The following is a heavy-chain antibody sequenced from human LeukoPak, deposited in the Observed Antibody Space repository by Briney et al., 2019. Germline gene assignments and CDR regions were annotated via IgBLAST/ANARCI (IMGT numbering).Heavy chain of an antibody. CDR2: IYVDGRT. V-gene: IGHV3-53*01. CDR1: GFTVSTTY. CDR3: ARRGDGGRSFDY. J-gene: IGHJ4*02. D-gene: IGHD4-23*01. Sequence: PGWSLRLSCAASGFTVSTTYMSWVRQAPGKGLEWVSLIYVDGRTYYADSVKGRFTISRDNSKNTLYLQVNSLRAEDTAVYYCARRGDGGRSFDYWGQGTLVTVSS.